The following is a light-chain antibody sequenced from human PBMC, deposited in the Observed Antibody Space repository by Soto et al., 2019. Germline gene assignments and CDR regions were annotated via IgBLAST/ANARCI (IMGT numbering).Light chain of an antibody. CDR1: QSVTGNY. Sequence: EIVLTQSPGTLSLSPGERATLSCRASQSVTGNYVAWYQQNPGQAPRLLIYGASSRATDIPDRFSGSGSGTDFTLTISRLKPEDFAVYYCQQYGSSSYTFGQGTRLEIK. CDR3: QQYGSSSYT. CDR2: GAS. J-gene: IGKJ2*01. V-gene: IGKV3-20*01.